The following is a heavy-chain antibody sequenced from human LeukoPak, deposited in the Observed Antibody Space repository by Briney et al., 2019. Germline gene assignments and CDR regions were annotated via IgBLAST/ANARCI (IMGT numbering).Heavy chain of an antibody. J-gene: IGHJ6*02. D-gene: IGHD3-10*02. V-gene: IGHV3-21*01. CDR1: GFTFSSYS. CDR2: ISSSSSYI. CDR3: ARVFGEPASYYYGMDV. Sequence: PGGSLRLSCAASGFTFSSYSMNWVRQAPGKGLERVSSISSSSSYIYYADSVKGRFTISRDNAKNSLYLQMNSLRAEDTAVYYCARVFGEPASYYYGMDVWGQGTTVTVSS.